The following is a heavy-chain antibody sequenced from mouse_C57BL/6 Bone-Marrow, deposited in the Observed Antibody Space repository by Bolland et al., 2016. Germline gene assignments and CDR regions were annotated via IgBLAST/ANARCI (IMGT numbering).Heavy chain of an antibody. CDR2: ISDGGSYT. Sequence: WVATISDGGSYTYYPDNVKGRFTISRDNAKNNLYLQMSHLKSEDTAMYYCAGLPLRAYWGQGTS. J-gene: IGHJ4*01. D-gene: IGHD3-3*01. V-gene: IGHV5-4*03. CDR3: AGLPLRAY.